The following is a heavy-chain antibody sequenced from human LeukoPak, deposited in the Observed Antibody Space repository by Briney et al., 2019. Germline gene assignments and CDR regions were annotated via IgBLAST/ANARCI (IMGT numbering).Heavy chain of an antibody. D-gene: IGHD6-19*01. V-gene: IGHV4-34*01. CDR3: ARGVRAVAARRWFDP. CDR1: GGSFTGGSDY. J-gene: IGHJ5*02. CDR2: INHSGST. Sequence: SSETLSLTCTVSGGSFTGGSDYWGWIRQPPGKGLEWIGEINHSGSTNYNPSLKSRVTISVDTSKNQFSLKLSSVTAADTAVYYCARGVRAVAARRWFDPWGQGTLVTVSS.